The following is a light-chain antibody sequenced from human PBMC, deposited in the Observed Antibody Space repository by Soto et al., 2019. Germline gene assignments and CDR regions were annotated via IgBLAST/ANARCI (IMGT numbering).Light chain of an antibody. CDR2: GAS. CDR3: QQYNNGPPWT. Sequence: EIVMTQSPATLSVSPGERATLSCRASQSVSSNLAWYQQKPGQAPRLLIYGASTRATGITARFSGSGSGTEVTLTISSLQSEDFAVYYCQQYNNGPPWTFGQGTKVEIK. V-gene: IGKV3-15*01. CDR1: QSVSSN. J-gene: IGKJ1*01.